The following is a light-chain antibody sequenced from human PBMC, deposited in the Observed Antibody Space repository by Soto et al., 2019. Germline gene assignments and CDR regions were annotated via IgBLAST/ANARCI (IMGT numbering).Light chain of an antibody. CDR2: DAS. Sequence: EIVLTQSPATLSLSPGERATLSCRASQSVSSSLPWYHQNPAQAPSPLIYDASTRATAIPARFSASGPGTDFPPIISSLEPEDFAVYYCRQYGSSPGTFGQGTKL. CDR3: RQYGSSPGT. J-gene: IGKJ1*01. V-gene: IGKV3D-11*02. CDR1: QSVSSS.